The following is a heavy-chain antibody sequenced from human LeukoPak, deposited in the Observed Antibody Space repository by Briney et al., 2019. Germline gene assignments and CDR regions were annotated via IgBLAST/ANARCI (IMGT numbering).Heavy chain of an antibody. V-gene: IGHV4-39*02. D-gene: IGHD3-16*01. CDR1: GGSFSSSTYY. Sequence: SETLSLTCTVSGGSFSSSTYYWGWIRQPPGKGLEWIGSMYYSGSTYYNPSLKSRVTISVDTSKNHFSLKLNSVTAADTAVYYCARGHIGGSNWDALHTWGQGTMVTVSS. CDR3: ARGHIGGSNWDALHT. J-gene: IGHJ3*02. CDR2: MYYSGST.